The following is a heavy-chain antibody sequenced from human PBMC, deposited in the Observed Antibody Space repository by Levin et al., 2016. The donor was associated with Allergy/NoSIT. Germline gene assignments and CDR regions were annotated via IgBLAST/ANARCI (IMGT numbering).Heavy chain of an antibody. Sequence: WIRQPPGKGLEWVSSIGESGETTDYADSVKGRFTISRDISKNTLYLQMNSLRAEDTAVYYCARMVRGGHWGQGTLVTVSS. V-gene: IGHV3-23*01. CDR3: ARMVRGGH. CDR2: IGESGETT. J-gene: IGHJ4*02. D-gene: IGHD3-10*01.